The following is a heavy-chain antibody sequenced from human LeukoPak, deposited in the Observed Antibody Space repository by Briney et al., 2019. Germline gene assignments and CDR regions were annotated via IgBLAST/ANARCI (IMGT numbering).Heavy chain of an antibody. J-gene: IGHJ4*02. D-gene: IGHD3-22*01. CDR3: ARDRNPIPKYYDSSGYYF. Sequence: GASVKVSCKTSGYTFTGHYMHWVRQAPGQGLEWMGWINPNSGGTNYVEKFQGRVTMTRDTSISTAYMELSRLRSDDTAVYYCARDRNPIPKYYDSSGYYFWGQGTLVTVSS. V-gene: IGHV1-2*02. CDR1: GYTFTGHY. CDR2: INPNSGGT.